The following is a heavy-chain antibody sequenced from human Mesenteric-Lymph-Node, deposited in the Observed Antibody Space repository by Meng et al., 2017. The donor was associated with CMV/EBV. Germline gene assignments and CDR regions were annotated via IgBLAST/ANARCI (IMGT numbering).Heavy chain of an antibody. V-gene: IGHV4-59*01. D-gene: IGHD3-22*01. CDR2: IYYSGRT. CDR3: ARGVDYYDSSGYAAFDI. Sequence: SETLSLTCTVSGGSISSYFWIWIRQPPGKGLEWIGYIYYSGRTKYNPSLEGRVTISLDTSKSQFSLKLSSVTAADTAVYYCARGVDYYDSSGYAAFDIWGQGTMVTVSS. CDR1: GGSISSYF. J-gene: IGHJ3*02.